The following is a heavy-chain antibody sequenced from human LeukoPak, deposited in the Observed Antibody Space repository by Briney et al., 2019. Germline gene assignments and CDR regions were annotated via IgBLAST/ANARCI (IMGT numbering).Heavy chain of an antibody. CDR3: ARQDVEYYDFWSGYSPPFDY. CDR1: GGTFCSYA. Sequence: SVKVSCKASGGTFCSYAISWVRQAPGQGLEWMGGIIPIFGTANYAQKFQGRVTITADESTSTAYMELSSLRSEDTAVYYCARQDVEYYDFWSGYSPPFDYWGQGTLVTVSS. V-gene: IGHV1-69*13. D-gene: IGHD3-3*01. J-gene: IGHJ4*02. CDR2: IIPIFGTA.